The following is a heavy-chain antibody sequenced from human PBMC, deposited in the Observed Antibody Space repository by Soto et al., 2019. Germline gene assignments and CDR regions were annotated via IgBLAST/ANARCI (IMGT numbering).Heavy chain of an antibody. CDR1: GGSISSSTYY. J-gene: IGHJ4*02. CDR2: VYYGGST. CDR3: ATRRTVAGNYFDF. Sequence: ASETLSLTSTVSGGSISSSTYYWGWIRQPPGKGLEWIGSVYYGGSTYYNPSLKSRVTISVDTSKTQFSLKLSSVTAADTALYCCATRRTVAGNYFDFWGRGTLVTVSS. V-gene: IGHV4-39*01. D-gene: IGHD6-19*01.